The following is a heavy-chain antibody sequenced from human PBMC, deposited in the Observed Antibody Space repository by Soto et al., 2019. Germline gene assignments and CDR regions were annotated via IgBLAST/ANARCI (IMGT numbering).Heavy chain of an antibody. J-gene: IGHJ4*02. CDR1: GFIFSSHW. CDR3: VRDNNWSYDY. Sequence: GGSLRLSCAASGFIFSSHWMHWVRQAPGKGLVWVSHIGPDGSNMRDADSVQGRFTISRDNARNTLYLQMNSLRDEDTAVYYYVRDNNWSYDYWGQGILVNVSS. CDR2: IGPDGSNM. V-gene: IGHV3-74*01.